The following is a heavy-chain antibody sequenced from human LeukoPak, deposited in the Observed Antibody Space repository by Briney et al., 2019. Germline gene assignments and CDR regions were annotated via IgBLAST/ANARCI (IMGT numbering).Heavy chain of an antibody. D-gene: IGHD5-24*01. CDR1: GFTFRDHT. Sequence: GRSLRLSCTTSGFTFRDHTMSWVRQAPGKGLEWVGFIRDKAFGGTTEYAASVKGRFSISRDDPKSITYLQMNSLKTEDTAVYYCTRNGYTEPYFDYWGQGVLVTVSS. J-gene: IGHJ4*02. CDR3: TRNGYTEPYFDY. V-gene: IGHV3-49*04. CDR2: IRDKAFGGTT.